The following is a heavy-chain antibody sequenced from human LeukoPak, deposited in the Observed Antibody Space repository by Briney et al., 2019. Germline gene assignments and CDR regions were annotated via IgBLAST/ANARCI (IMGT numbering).Heavy chain of an antibody. J-gene: IGHJ6*02. Sequence: SETLSLTCTVSGVSVSSGSYYWSWIRQPPGKGLEWIGYIYYSGSTNYNPSLKSRVTISVDTSKNQFSLKLSSVTAADTAVYYCARDGGLNYYYYGMDVWGQGTTVTVSS. CDR3: ARDGGLNYYYYGMDV. CDR1: GVSVSSGSYY. D-gene: IGHD4-23*01. V-gene: IGHV4-61*01. CDR2: IYYSGST.